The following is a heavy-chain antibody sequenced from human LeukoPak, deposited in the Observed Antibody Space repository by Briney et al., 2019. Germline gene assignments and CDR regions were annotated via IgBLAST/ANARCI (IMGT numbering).Heavy chain of an antibody. J-gene: IGHJ4*02. D-gene: IGHD3-22*01. Sequence: ASVKVSCKASGYTFTGYYMHWVRQAPGQGLEWMGWINPNSGGTNYAQKFQGRVTMTRDTSISTAYMELSRLRSDDTAVYYCARDTGYYYDSSGYSLFDYWGQGTLVTVSS. CDR1: GYTFTGYY. V-gene: IGHV1-2*02. CDR2: INPNSGGT. CDR3: ARDTGYYYDSSGYSLFDY.